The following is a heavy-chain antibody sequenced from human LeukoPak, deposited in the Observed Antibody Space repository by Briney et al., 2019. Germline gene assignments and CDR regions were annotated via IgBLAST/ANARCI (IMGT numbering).Heavy chain of an antibody. D-gene: IGHD4-17*01. CDR2: IYSGGST. J-gene: IGHJ3*02. CDR1: GFTVSSNY. CDR3: ARDGGDYDEYAFDI. V-gene: IGHV3-53*01. Sequence: GGSLRLSCAASGFTVSSNYMSWVRQAPGKGLEWVSVIYSGGSTYYADSVKGRFTISRDNSKNTLYLQMNSLRAEDTAVYYCARDGGDYDEYAFDIWGQGTMVTVSS.